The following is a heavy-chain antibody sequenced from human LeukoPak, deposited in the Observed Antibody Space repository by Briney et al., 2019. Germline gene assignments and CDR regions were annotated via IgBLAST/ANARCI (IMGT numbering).Heavy chain of an antibody. V-gene: IGHV3-11*01. Sequence: PGGSLRLSCAASGFTFSDYYMSWIRQAPGKGLEWVSYISSSGSTIYYADSVKGRFTISRDNAKNSLYLQMNSLRAEDTAVYYCARAPGIAVAGAKYYYYYGMDVWGQGTTVTVSS. D-gene: IGHD6-19*01. CDR1: GFTFSDYY. CDR3: ARAPGIAVAGAKYYYYYGMDV. J-gene: IGHJ6*02. CDR2: ISSSGSTI.